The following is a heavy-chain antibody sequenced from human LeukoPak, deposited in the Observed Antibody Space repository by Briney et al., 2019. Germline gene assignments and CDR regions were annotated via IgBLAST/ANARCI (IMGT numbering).Heavy chain of an antibody. CDR2: IYYSGTT. Sequence: SETLSLTCTVSGDSIKSSSYYWAWVRQPPGKGLEWIASIYYSGTTYYNPSLKSRVTTSVDTSKNHFSLNLTSVTAADTAVYFCAREDRNGNSGYAIGDWGQGILVTVSS. CDR1: GDSIKSSSYY. D-gene: IGHD5-12*01. CDR3: AREDRNGNSGYAIGD. J-gene: IGHJ4*02. V-gene: IGHV4-39*07.